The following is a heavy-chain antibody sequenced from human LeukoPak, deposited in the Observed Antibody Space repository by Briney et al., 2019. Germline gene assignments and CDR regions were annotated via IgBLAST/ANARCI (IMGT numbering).Heavy chain of an antibody. CDR3: AKVDYRGYTYGYYFDY. D-gene: IGHD5-18*01. V-gene: IGHV3-23*01. Sequence: PGGSLRLSCAASGFTLSSYAMGWVRQAPGKGLEWVSTITASGRTTFYADSVKGRFTISRDNSKNTLYLQMNSLRVEDTAVYYCAKVDYRGYTYGYYFDYWGQGTLVTVSS. J-gene: IGHJ4*02. CDR2: ITASGRTT. CDR1: GFTLSSYA.